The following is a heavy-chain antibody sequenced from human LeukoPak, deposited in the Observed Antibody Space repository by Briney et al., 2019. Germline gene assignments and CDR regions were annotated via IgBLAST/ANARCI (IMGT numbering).Heavy chain of an antibody. CDR3: ARGGSAWYVTTLHYFDF. J-gene: IGHJ4*02. V-gene: IGHV3-66*01. CDR1: GFTVSNNY. Sequence: GGSLRLSCEASGFTVSNNYMTWVRQAPGKGLEWISVLYSGGSTAYADSVRGRFTISRDNSNNTVYLQMDSLRTEDTAVYFCARGGSAWYVTTLHYFDFWGQGTLVTVSS. CDR2: LYSGGST. D-gene: IGHD6-19*01.